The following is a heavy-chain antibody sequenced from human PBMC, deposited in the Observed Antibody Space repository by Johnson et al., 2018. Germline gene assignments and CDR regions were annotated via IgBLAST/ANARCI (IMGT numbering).Heavy chain of an antibody. D-gene: IGHD3-9*01. CDR2: IIPIFGTA. CDR3: ARDRDYDILTGYSSYYYGMDV. J-gene: IGHJ6*02. CDR1: GGTFSSYA. V-gene: IGHV1-69*01. Sequence: QVQLVESGAEVKKXGSSVKVSCKASGGTFSSYAISWVRQAPGQGIEWMGGIIPIFGTANYAQQFQGRGTITADDSTSTAYMELSSLRSEDTAVYYCARDRDYDILTGYSSYYYGMDVWGQGTTVTVSS.